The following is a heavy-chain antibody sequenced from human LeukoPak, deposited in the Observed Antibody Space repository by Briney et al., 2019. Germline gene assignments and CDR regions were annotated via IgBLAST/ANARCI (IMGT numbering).Heavy chain of an antibody. V-gene: IGHV3-7*01. D-gene: IGHD2-21*02. J-gene: IGHJ6*02. CDR3: MMSLTAHYYSGMDV. Sequence: GGSLRLSCAASGFTFSSYWMSCVRQARGKALEWVANIKHDGSETYYVDSVKGRFTISRDNAKNSLYLQMNSLRAEDTAVYHCMMSLTAHYYSGMDVWGQGTTVTVSS. CDR1: GFTFSSYW. CDR2: IKHDGSET.